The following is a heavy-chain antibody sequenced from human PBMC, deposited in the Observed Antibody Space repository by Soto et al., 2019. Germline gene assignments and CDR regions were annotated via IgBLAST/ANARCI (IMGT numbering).Heavy chain of an antibody. V-gene: IGHV4-4*02. CDR2: IYHSGST. D-gene: IGHD6-13*01. CDR3: ARDVAAAGSPYFDY. Sequence: SETLSLTCAVSGGSISSGNWWSWVRQPPGKGLEWIGEIYHSGSTNYNPSLKSRVTISVDRSKNQFSLSLTSVTAADTAVYYCARDVAAAGSPYFDYWGQGTLVTVSS. CDR1: GGSISSGNW. J-gene: IGHJ4*02.